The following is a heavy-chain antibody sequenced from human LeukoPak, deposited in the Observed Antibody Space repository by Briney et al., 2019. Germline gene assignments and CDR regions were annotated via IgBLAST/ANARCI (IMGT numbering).Heavy chain of an antibody. D-gene: IGHD4-23*01. J-gene: IGHJ5*02. Sequence: SETLSLTCAVYGGSFSGYYWSWIRQPPGNGLEWIGEINHSGSTNYNPSLKSRVTISVDTSKNQFSLKLSSVTAADTAVYYCARVNSRKGWFDPWGQGTLVTVSS. CDR3: ARVNSRKGWFDP. CDR1: GGSFSGYY. V-gene: IGHV4-34*01. CDR2: INHSGST.